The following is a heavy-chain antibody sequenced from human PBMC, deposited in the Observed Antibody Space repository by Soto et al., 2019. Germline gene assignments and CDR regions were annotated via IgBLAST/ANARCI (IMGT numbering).Heavy chain of an antibody. CDR3: ARDKITGLFDY. CDR1: GVSFSGYY. V-gene: IGHV4-34*01. J-gene: IGHJ4*02. Sequence: SETLSLTCAVYGVSFSGYYWTWIRQPPGTGLEWIGEINHSGSTNYNPSLKSRVTISVDTSKNQFSLKLTSVTAADAAVYYCARDKITGLFDYWGQGTLVTVS. CDR2: INHSGST. D-gene: IGHD2-8*02.